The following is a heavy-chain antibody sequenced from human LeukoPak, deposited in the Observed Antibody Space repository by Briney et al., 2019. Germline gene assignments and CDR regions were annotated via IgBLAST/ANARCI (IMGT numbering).Heavy chain of an antibody. J-gene: IGHJ4*02. CDR3: ARDLTGDYAVFDY. D-gene: IGHD4-17*01. CDR1: GGTFSSYA. V-gene: IGHV1-69*13. Sequence: ASVKVSCKASGGTFSSYAISWVRQAPGQGLEWMGGIIPIFGTANYAQKFQGRVTITADESTSTAYMGLSSLRSEDTAVYYCARDLTGDYAVFDYWGQGTLVTVSS. CDR2: IIPIFGTA.